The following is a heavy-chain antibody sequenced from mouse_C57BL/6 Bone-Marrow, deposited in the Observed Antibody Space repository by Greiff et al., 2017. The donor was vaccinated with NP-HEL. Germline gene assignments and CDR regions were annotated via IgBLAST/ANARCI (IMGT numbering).Heavy chain of an antibody. V-gene: IGHV1-64*01. D-gene: IGHD2-12*01. CDR1: GYTFTSYW. Sequence: QVQLQQPGAELVKPGASVKLSCKASGYTFTSYWMHWVKQRPGQGLEWIGMIHPNSGSTNYNEKFKSKATLTVDKSSSTAYMQLSSLTSEDSAVYYCARGGVYDGRIFAYWGQGTLVTVSA. CDR2: IHPNSGST. CDR3: ARGGVYDGRIFAY. J-gene: IGHJ3*01.